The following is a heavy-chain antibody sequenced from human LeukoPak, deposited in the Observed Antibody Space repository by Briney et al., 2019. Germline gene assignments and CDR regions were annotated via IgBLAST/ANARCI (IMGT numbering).Heavy chain of an antibody. Sequence: SETLSLTCTVSGGSISSGSYYWSWIRQPAGKGLEWIGRIYTSGSTNYNPSLKSRVTISVDTSKNQFSLKLSSVTAADTAVYYCASHTEFDYWGQGTLVTVSS. CDR1: GGSISSGSYY. V-gene: IGHV4-61*02. CDR3: ASHTEFDY. CDR2: IYTSGST. J-gene: IGHJ4*02.